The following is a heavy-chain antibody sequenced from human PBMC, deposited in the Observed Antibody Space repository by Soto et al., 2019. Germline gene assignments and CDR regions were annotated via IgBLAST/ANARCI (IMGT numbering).Heavy chain of an antibody. CDR1: GFTFSSYS. Sequence: GGSLRLSCAASGFTFSSYSMNWVRQAPGKGLEWVSSISSSSSYIYYADSVKGRFTISRDNAKNSLYLQMNSLRAEDTAVYYCARDTGMTTGTFDYWGQGTLVTVSS. V-gene: IGHV3-21*01. D-gene: IGHD4-17*01. CDR3: ARDTGMTTGTFDY. CDR2: ISSSSSYI. J-gene: IGHJ4*02.